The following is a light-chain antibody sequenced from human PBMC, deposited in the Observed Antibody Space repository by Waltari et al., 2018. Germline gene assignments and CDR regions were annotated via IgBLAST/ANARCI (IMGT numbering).Light chain of an antibody. CDR2: DVN. J-gene: IGLJ2*01. CDR3: RSHSTNNIVL. Sequence: QSGLTQPASVSASPGESITISCTGTSGDIGGSDFVSWYQHHPGRAPKVLIFDVNHRPSGISDRFAGSKSGNTASLTISELQPEDDADYYCRSHSTNNIVLFGGGTKVTFL. CDR1: SGDIGGSDF. V-gene: IGLV2-14*01.